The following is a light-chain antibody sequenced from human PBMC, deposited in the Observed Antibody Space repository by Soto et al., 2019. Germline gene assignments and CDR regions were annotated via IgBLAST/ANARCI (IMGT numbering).Light chain of an antibody. V-gene: IGLV2-23*02. CDR2: EVS. CDR3: CLYAGNGAWV. CDR1: SGDVGNYDL. Sequence: QSALTQPASVSGSPGQSITISCSGSSGDVGNYDLVSWYQQIPGKAPLLMIFEVSRRPSRVSDRFSGSKSGNTAALAVSGVQAEYEGDFYCCLYAGNGAWVFGGGTKLAVL. J-gene: IGLJ3*02.